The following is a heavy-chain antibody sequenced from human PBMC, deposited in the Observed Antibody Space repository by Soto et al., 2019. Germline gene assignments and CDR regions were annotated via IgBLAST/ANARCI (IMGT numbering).Heavy chain of an antibody. CDR2: IDQGGST. J-gene: IGHJ5*02. CDR1: GGSISSSNW. CDR3: ARLHCSSSHCYNGRFDP. Sequence: SETLSLTCAVSGGSISSSNWWSWVRQPPGKGLEWIGEIDQGGSTNYRPSLKSRVTMSVDRSKNQVSLRLTSVTAADTAVYYCARLHCSSSHCYNGRFDPWGQGTLVTVSS. V-gene: IGHV4-4*02. D-gene: IGHD2-2*02.